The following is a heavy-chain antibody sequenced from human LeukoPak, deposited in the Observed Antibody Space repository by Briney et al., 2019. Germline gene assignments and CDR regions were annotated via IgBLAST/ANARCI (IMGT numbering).Heavy chain of an antibody. CDR2: IYYSGST. D-gene: IGHD6-13*01. Sequence: SETLSLTCTVSGGSISNYYWSWIRQPPGKGPEWIGYIYYSGSTNYNPSLKSRVTISVDTSKNQFSLKLSSVTAADTAVYYCARVYYSSSYDYWYFDLWGRGTLVTVSS. CDR3: ARVYYSSSYDYWYFDL. J-gene: IGHJ2*01. V-gene: IGHV4-59*01. CDR1: GGSISNYY.